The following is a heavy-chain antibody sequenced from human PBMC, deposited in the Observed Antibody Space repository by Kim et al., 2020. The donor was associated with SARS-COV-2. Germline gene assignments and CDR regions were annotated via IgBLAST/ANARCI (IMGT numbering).Heavy chain of an antibody. CDR2: ISIIIGSI. CDR3: ARDSSYGDYVGV. Sequence: GGSLRLSCAASGSTFRTIGMTWFGKAPGKGLDWVSSISIIIGSIYYADSVKGRFTISRDNAKNSLYLQMNSLRAEDTAVYYCARDSSYGDYVGVWGQGTLVTVSS. J-gene: IGHJ4*02. V-gene: IGHV3-21*01. CDR1: GSTFRTIG. D-gene: IGHD4-17*01.